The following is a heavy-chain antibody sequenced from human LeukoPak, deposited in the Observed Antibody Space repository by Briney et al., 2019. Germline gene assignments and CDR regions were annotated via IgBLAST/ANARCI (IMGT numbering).Heavy chain of an antibody. J-gene: IGHJ4*02. CDR2: MNPNSGNT. D-gene: IGHD2-15*01. V-gene: IGHV1-8*03. Sequence: GASVKVSCKASGYTFTSYGISWVRQAPGQGLEWMGWMNPNSGNTGYAQKFQGRVTITRNTSISTAYMELSSLRSEDTAVYYCARGVGLRRGWREIDYWGQGTLVTVSS. CDR3: ARGVGLRRGWREIDY. CDR1: GYTFTSYG.